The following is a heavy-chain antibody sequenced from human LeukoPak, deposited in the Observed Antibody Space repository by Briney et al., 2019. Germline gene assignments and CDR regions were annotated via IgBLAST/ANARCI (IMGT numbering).Heavy chain of an antibody. CDR1: GGSFSGNY. CDR3: ARVDVITFREVIVQRREWFDP. CDR2: INHSGRT. D-gene: IGHD3-16*02. V-gene: IGHV4-34*01. Sequence: SETLSLTCAVYGGSFSGNYWTWIRQPPGKGLEWIGEINHSGRTNYNPSLKSRVTISVDTSKNQFSLKLSSVTATDTAVYYCARVDVITFREVIVQRREWFDPWGQGTLVTVSS. J-gene: IGHJ5*02.